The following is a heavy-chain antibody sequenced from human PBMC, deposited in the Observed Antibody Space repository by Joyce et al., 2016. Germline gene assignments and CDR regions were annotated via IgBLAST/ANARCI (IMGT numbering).Heavy chain of an antibody. CDR1: GFTFTGDY. Sequence: QVQLVQSGTEVKKPGASVKVSCKASGFTFTGDYMHWVRQAPGQGLEMMGCIKLENGDTHYTQNIQGRVTMTRDTSINTAYMEVTRLRSDDTAFYYCAREGLPHGGFDYWGLGTLVTVSS. CDR2: IKLENGDT. J-gene: IGHJ4*02. CDR3: AREGLPHGGFDY. V-gene: IGHV1-2*02.